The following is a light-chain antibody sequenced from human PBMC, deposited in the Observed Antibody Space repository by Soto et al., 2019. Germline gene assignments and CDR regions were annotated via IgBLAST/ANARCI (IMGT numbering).Light chain of an antibody. J-gene: IGLJ1*01. V-gene: IGLV1-40*01. Sequence: QSVLTQPPSVSGAPGQRVTISCTGSSSNIVAGYDVHWYQQLPGTAHKPLIYGNSNRPSGVPDRFSGSKSGTSASLAITGLQAEDEADYYCQSYDSSLSGSRVFGPGTKLNVL. CDR2: GNS. CDR1: SSNIVAGYD. CDR3: QSYDSSLSGSRV.